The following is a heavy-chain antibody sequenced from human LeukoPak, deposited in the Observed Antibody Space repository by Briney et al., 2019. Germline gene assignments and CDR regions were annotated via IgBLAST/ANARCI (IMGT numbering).Heavy chain of an antibody. V-gene: IGHV3-7*01. J-gene: IGHJ6*02. D-gene: IGHD3-9*01. CDR1: GFTFSSYW. CDR2: IKQDGSEK. CDR3: AREDDISKRTRYFDLYCYYYGMDV. Sequence: GGSLRLSCAASGFTFSSYWMSWVRQAPGKGLEWVANIKQDGSEKYYVDSVKGRFTISRDNAKNSLYLQMNSLRAEDTAVYYCAREDDISKRTRYFDLYCYYYGMDVWGQGTTVTVSS.